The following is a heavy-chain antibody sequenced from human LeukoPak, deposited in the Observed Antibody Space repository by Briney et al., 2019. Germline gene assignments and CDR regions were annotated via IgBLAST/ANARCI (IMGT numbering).Heavy chain of an antibody. D-gene: IGHD2-8*01. Sequence: GGSLRLSCAASGFTFSSYGMHWVRQAPGKGLKWVAVISYDGSNKYYADSVKGRFTISRDNSKNTLYLQMNSLRAEDTAVYYCAKDQGSEWSYFDYWGQGTLVTVSS. CDR2: ISYDGSNK. J-gene: IGHJ4*02. CDR1: GFTFSSYG. V-gene: IGHV3-30*18. CDR3: AKDQGSEWSYFDY.